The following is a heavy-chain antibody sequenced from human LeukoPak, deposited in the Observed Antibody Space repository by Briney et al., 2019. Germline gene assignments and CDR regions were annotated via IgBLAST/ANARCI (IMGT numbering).Heavy chain of an antibody. CDR3: ARDGIQGLDV. V-gene: IGHV1-2*02. CDR1: GYTFTGYY. D-gene: IGHD5-18*01. J-gene: IGHJ6*04. Sequence: VASVKVSCKASGYTFTGYYMHWVRQAPGQGLEWMGWINPNSGGTNYAQKFQGRVTITADKSTSTAYMELSSLRSEDTAVYYCARDGIQGLDVWGKGTTVSVSS. CDR2: INPNSGGT.